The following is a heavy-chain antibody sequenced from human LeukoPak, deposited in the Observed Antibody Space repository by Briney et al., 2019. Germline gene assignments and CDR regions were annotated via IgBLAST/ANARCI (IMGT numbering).Heavy chain of an antibody. D-gene: IGHD1-1*01. CDR2: ISHSGTT. Sequence: SETLSLTCAVSGGSFSDYQWNWIRQSPGKGLEWIGEISHSGTTTYNPSLKSRVTISVDTSKNQFSLKLSSVTAADTALYYCARAGDYYYSYMDVWGKGTTVTVSS. V-gene: IGHV4-34*01. CDR1: GGSFSDYQ. CDR3: ARAGDYYYSYMDV. J-gene: IGHJ6*03.